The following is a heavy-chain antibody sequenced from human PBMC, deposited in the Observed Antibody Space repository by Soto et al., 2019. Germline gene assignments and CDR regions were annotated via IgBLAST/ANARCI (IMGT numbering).Heavy chain of an antibody. D-gene: IGHD2-2*01. CDR2: IYSGGST. J-gene: IGHJ6*03. Sequence: GGSLRLSCAASGFTVSSNYMSWVRQAPGKGLDWVSVIYSGGSTYYADSVKGRFTISRDNSKNTLYLQMNSLRAEDTAVYYCARDRRDYCSSTSCPHYYYYYMDVWGKGTTVTVSS. CDR3: ARDRRDYCSSTSCPHYYYYYMDV. CDR1: GFTVSSNY. V-gene: IGHV3-66*01.